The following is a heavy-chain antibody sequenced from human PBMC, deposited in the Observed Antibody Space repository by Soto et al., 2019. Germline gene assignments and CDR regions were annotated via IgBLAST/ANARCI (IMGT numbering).Heavy chain of an antibody. D-gene: IGHD1-26*01. V-gene: IGHV3-48*03. CDR1: GFTFSYYE. CDR2: ISHTDRLT. Sequence: EVQLAESGGDLVQPGGSLRLSCVGSGFTFSYYEMNWVRQAPGKGLERVAFISHTDRLTHYPDSVKGRFTISRDNAKNSLYLEMTSLRVEDTGVYYCARYPGRASADLWGQGTLVTVSS. CDR3: ARYPGRASADL. J-gene: IGHJ5*02.